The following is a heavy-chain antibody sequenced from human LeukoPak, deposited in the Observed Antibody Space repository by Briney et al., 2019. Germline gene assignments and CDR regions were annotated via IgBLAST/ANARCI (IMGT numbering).Heavy chain of an antibody. CDR3: SKVYTYGADYHDAFDI. Sequence: PGGTLRLSCAVSGFTFSSYGMHWVRHAPAKGLERVAVIWYDGSDKYYADSLKERFTISRDNSNNKLYLQKKSLIADDAAVFYCSKVYTYGADYHDAFDIGGQGTMVTVSS. J-gene: IGHJ3*02. V-gene: IGHV3-33*06. CDR2: IWYDGSDK. D-gene: IGHD4-17*01. CDR1: GFTFSSYG.